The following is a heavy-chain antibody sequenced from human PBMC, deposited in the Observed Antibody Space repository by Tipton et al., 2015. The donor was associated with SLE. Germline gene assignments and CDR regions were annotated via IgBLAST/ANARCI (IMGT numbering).Heavy chain of an antibody. V-gene: IGHV4-39*07. CDR1: GGSISSSDHY. J-gene: IGHJ4*02. CDR3: ARGIAAAFYY. Sequence: TLSLTCTVSGGSISSSDHYWAWIRQPPGKGLEWLGSIDYSGSTYYNPSLESPVSMSVDTSKNQFSRKLSSVTAADTAVYYCARGIAAAFYYWGQGTLVTVSS. D-gene: IGHD6-13*01. CDR2: IDYSGST.